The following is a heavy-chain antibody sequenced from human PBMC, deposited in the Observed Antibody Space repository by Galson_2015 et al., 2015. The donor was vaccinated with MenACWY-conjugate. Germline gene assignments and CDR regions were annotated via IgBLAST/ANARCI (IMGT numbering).Heavy chain of an antibody. V-gene: IGHV6-1*01. CDR3: ARDKGYLSGWSSNALNWFDS. CDR1: GDSVSSHSAA. CDR2: TYYRSRWFN. J-gene: IGHJ5*01. Sequence: CAISGDSVSSHSAAWSWIRQSPSRGLEWLGRTYYRSRWFNDYAESVGSRITINPDTSKNQFSLQLSSVTPEDTAVYYCARDKGYLSGWSSNALNWFDSWGQGTLVTVSS. D-gene: IGHD6-19*01.